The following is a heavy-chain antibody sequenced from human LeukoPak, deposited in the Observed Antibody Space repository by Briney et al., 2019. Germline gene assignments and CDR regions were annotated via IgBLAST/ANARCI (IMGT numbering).Heavy chain of an antibody. CDR3: ARLRWPRGGRSSFDY. CDR1: GARFTSYW. CDR2: VNPDDSDT. V-gene: IGHV5-51*01. D-gene: IGHD3-10*01. Sequence: GESLKISCKGSGARFTSYWIGWVRQMPGKGLEWMGIVNPDDSDTIYSPSFQGQVTISADESITTAYLQWSSLKASDTAMYYCARLRWPRGGRSSFDYWGQGALVTVSS. J-gene: IGHJ4*02.